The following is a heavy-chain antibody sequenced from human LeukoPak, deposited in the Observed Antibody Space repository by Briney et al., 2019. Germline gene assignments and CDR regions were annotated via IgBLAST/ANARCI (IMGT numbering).Heavy chain of an antibody. D-gene: IGHD3-10*01. Sequence: ASVKVSCKVSGYTLTELSMHWVRQAPGKGLEWMGGFDPEDGETFYAQKFQGRVTMTEDTSTDTAYMELSSLRSKDTAVYYCATLYYYGSGSYYNGFDYWGQGTLVTVSS. CDR3: ATLYYYGSGSYYNGFDY. V-gene: IGHV1-24*01. CDR1: GYTLTELS. J-gene: IGHJ4*02. CDR2: FDPEDGET.